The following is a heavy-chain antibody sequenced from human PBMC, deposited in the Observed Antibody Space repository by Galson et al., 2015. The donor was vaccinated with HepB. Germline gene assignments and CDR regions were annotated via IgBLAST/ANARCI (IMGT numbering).Heavy chain of an antibody. CDR3: AREGLNRYYDFWSGYYRAFDY. CDR2: ISAYNGNT. Sequence: SVKVSCKASGYTFTSYGISWVRQAPGQGLEWMGWISAYNGNTNYAQKLQGRVTMTTDTSTSTAYMELRSLRSDDTAVYYCAREGLNRYYDFWSGYYRAFDYWGQGTLVTVSS. J-gene: IGHJ4*02. V-gene: IGHV1-18*01. CDR1: GYTFTSYG. D-gene: IGHD3-3*01.